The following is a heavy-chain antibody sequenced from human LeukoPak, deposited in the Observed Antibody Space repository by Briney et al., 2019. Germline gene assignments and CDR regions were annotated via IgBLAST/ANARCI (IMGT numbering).Heavy chain of an antibody. CDR1: GFTFSGYW. Sequence: PGGSLRLSCAASGFTFSGYWMSWVRQAPGKGLEWVANIKQDGSEKYYVDSVKGRFTISRDNAKNSLYLQMNSLRAEDTAVYYCARDGPFFGTYHYGMDVWGQGTTVTVSS. CDR2: IKQDGSEK. J-gene: IGHJ6*02. D-gene: IGHD3-3*01. CDR3: ARDGPFFGTYHYGMDV. V-gene: IGHV3-7*01.